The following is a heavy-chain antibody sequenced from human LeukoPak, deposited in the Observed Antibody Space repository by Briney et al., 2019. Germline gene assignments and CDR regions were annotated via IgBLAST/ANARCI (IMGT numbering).Heavy chain of an antibody. Sequence: SETLSLTCAVYGGSFSGYYWSWIRQPPGKGLEWIGEINHSGSTNYNPSLKSRVTISVDTSKNQFSLKLSSVTAADTAVYYCARGGYSGCRRRGAFDIWGQGTMVTVSS. CDR3: ARGGYSGCRRRGAFDI. V-gene: IGHV4-34*01. D-gene: IGHD5-12*01. CDR1: GGSFSGYY. CDR2: INHSGST. J-gene: IGHJ3*02.